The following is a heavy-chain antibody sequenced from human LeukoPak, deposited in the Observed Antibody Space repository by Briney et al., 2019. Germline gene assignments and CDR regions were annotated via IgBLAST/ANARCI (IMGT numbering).Heavy chain of an antibody. CDR3: ARPNDILTGYYGYDAFDI. V-gene: IGHV1-69*05. CDR2: IIPIFGTA. D-gene: IGHD3-9*01. Sequence: SVKVSCKASGDTFSSYAISWVRQAPGQGLEWMGGIIPIFGTANYAQKFQGRVTITTDESTSTAYMELSSLRSEDTAVYYCARPNDILTGYYGYDAFDIWGQETMVTVSS. J-gene: IGHJ3*02. CDR1: GDTFSSYA.